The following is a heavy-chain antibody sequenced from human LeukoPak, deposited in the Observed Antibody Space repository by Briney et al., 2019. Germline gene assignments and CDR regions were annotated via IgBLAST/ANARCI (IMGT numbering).Heavy chain of an antibody. D-gene: IGHD6-13*01. CDR2: INPHRGDT. J-gene: IGHJ6*03. V-gene: IGHV1-2*02. Sequence: ASVKVSCKASGYTFTDYYMHWVRQAPGQGLEWMGWINPHRGDTNSAQKFQGRVTMTRDTSISTAYMELSRLSSDDTAVYYCAAAGPSDYYYYMDVWGKGTTVTISS. CDR3: AAAGPSDYYYYMDV. CDR1: GYTFTDYY.